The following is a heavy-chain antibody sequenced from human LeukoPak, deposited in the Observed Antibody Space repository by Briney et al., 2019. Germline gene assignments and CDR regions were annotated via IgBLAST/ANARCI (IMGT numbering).Heavy chain of an antibody. CDR2: FYPGDSVT. V-gene: IGHV5-51*01. J-gene: IGHJ3*02. CDR1: GCSFTSYW. CDR3: ARRPGHGYSTDAFDI. D-gene: IGHD5-24*01. Sequence: GGSPKTSFKGSGCSFTSYWIGWGRPMPGKGLEGMGIFYPGDSVTTSTPSFQSQVTISADKSIRTAYLQWSSLRASDTAMYYCARRPGHGYSTDAFDIWGQGTMVTVSS.